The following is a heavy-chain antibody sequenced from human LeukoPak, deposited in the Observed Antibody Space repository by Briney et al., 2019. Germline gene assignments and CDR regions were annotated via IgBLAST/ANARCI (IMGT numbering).Heavy chain of an antibody. CDR3: AREGQDSTLDP. CDR1: GFTFSSYE. Sequence: GGSLRLSCAASGFTFSSYEMNWVRQAPGKGLEWVSYISSSGSTIYYADSVKGRFTISRDNAKNSLYLQMNSLRAKDTAVYYCAREGQDSTLDPWGQGTLVTVSS. V-gene: IGHV3-48*03. J-gene: IGHJ5*02. CDR2: ISSSGSTI. D-gene: IGHD2-2*01.